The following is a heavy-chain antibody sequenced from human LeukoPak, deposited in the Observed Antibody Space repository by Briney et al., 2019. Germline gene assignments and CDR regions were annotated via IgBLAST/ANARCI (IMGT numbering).Heavy chain of an antibody. D-gene: IGHD2-2*01. Sequence: RPGGSLRLSCAASGFTFSSYAMSWVRQAPGKGLEWVSAISGSGGSTYYADSVKGRFIISRDNSKNTLYLQMNSLRAEDTAVYYCAKDPSLPSVEKYPDWFDPWGQGTLVTVSS. CDR1: GFTFSSYA. CDR3: AKDPSLPSVEKYPDWFDP. V-gene: IGHV3-23*01. CDR2: ISGSGGST. J-gene: IGHJ5*02.